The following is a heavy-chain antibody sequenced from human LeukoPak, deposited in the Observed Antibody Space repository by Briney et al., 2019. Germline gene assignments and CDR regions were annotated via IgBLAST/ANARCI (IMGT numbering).Heavy chain of an antibody. CDR3: ATVETATITGLP. CDR2: INPNSGGT. V-gene: IGHV1-2*02. CDR1: GYTFTGYY. D-gene: IGHD5-24*01. Sequence: ASVKVSFKASGYTFTGYYMHLVRQAPGQGLEWIGWINPNSGGTNYAQKFQGRVTMTRDTSISTAYMELSRLRSDDTAVYYCATVETATITGLPWGQGTLVTVSS. J-gene: IGHJ4*02.